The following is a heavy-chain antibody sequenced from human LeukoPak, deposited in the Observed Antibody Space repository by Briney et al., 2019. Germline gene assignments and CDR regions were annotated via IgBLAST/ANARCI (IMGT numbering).Heavy chain of an antibody. CDR2: IGAVTGTT. D-gene: IGHD3-3*01. CDR3: AKPGNDVWIHHFDY. J-gene: IGHJ4*02. Sequence: GGSLRLSCAASGFTFGTYAMSWVRQAPGRGLEWVSDIGAVTGTTHYADSVKGRFTIARDNPKGTLYLLMSGLRPEDTAVYYCAKPGNDVWIHHFDYWGQGTLVTVSS. CDR1: GFTFGTYA. V-gene: IGHV3-23*01.